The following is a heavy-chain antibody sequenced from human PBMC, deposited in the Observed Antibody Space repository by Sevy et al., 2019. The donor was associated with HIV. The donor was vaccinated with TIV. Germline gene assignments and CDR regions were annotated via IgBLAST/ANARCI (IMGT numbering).Heavy chain of an antibody. J-gene: IGHJ4*02. CDR1: GGSFSGYY. CDR3: ARGPDSSGSFDY. Sequence: SETLSLTCAVYGGSFSGYYWSWIRQPPGKGLEWIGEINHSGSTNYNPSLKSRVTISVDTSKNQFSLKLSSVTAADTAVYYCARGPDSSGSFDYWGQGTLVTVSS. D-gene: IGHD3-22*01. V-gene: IGHV4-34*01. CDR2: INHSGST.